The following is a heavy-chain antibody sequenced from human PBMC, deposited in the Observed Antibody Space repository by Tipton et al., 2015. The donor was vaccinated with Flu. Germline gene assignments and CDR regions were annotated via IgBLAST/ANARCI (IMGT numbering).Heavy chain of an antibody. Sequence: TASGFTFSSYEMNWVRQAPGKGLEWVSYISSSGSTIYYADSVKGRFTISRDNAKNSLYLQMNSLRAEDTAVHYCARQEDIVVVPAAPSFDYWGQGTLVTVSS. CDR1: GFTFSSYE. J-gene: IGHJ4*02. CDR3: ARQEDIVVVPAAPSFDY. V-gene: IGHV3-48*03. D-gene: IGHD2-2*01. CDR2: ISSSGSTI.